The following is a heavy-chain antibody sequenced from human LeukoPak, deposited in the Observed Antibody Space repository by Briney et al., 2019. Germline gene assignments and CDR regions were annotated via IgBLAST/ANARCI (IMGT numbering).Heavy chain of an antibody. J-gene: IGHJ4*02. CDR2: IKPDGGEK. CDR1: GFIFNTYW. D-gene: IGHD3-22*01. CDR3: ARDWYYDSSG. V-gene: IGHV3-7*01. Sequence: GGSLRLSCAASGFIFNTYWMTWVRQTPGKGLEWVANIKPDGGEKKYVDSVKGRFTISRDNAKNTLYLQMNSLRAEDTAVYYCARDWYYDSSGWGQGTLVTVSS.